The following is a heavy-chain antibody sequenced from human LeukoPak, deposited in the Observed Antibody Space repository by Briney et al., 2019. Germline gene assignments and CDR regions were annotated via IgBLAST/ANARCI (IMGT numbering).Heavy chain of an antibody. J-gene: IGHJ4*02. CDR2: IKQGGSEK. CDR3: ARENVDTAMVMEFDY. Sequence: GGSLRLSCAASGFTFSSYWMSWVRQAPGKGLEWVANIKQGGSEKYYVDSVKGRFTISRDNAKNSLYLQMNSLRAEDTAVYYCARENVDTAMVMEFDYWGQGTLVTVSS. CDR1: GFTFSSYW. D-gene: IGHD5-18*01. V-gene: IGHV3-7*01.